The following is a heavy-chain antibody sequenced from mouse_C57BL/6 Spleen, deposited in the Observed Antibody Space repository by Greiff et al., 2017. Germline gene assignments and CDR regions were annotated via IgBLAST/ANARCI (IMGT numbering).Heavy chain of an antibody. CDR3: ARGYYGSSYGWYFDV. D-gene: IGHD1-1*01. V-gene: IGHV1-81*01. CDR1: GYTFTSYG. Sequence: VKLQESGAELARPGASVKLSCKASGYTFTSYGISWVKQRTGQGLEWIGEIYPRSGNTYYNEKFKGKATLTADKSSSTAYMELRSLTSEDSAVYVCARGYYGSSYGWYFDVWGTGTTVTVSS. J-gene: IGHJ1*03. CDR2: IYPRSGNT.